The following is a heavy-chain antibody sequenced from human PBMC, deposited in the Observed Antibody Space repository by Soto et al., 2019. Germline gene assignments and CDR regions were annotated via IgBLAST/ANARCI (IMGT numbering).Heavy chain of an antibody. CDR3: ARLIVHTAMVSMVRGVIVYFDY. V-gene: IGHV1-18*04. D-gene: IGHD3-10*01. CDR2: ISAYNRNT. J-gene: IGHJ4*02. Sequence: ASVKVSCKASGYTFTSYGISWVRQAPGQGLEWMGWISAYNRNTNYAQKLQGRVTMTTDTSTSTAYMELRSLRSDDTAVYYCARLIVHTAMVSMVRGVIVYFDYWGQGTLVTVSS. CDR1: GYTFTSYG.